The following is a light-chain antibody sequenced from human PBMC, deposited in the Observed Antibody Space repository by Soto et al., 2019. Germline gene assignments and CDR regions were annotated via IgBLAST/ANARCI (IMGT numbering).Light chain of an antibody. CDR2: GAS. J-gene: IGKJ4*01. Sequence: VMTQSPATLSVSPGERVTLSCRASQGIASNLAWYQKKPGQPPRLLIYGASTRATGIPASFSGSESGTEFTLTISSLQSEDFAVYYCQQYNTWPLTFGGGTKVEIK. CDR3: QQYNTWPLT. CDR1: QGIASN. V-gene: IGKV3-15*01.